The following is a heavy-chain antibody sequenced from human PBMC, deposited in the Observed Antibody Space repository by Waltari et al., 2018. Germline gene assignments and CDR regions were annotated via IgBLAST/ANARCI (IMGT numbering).Heavy chain of an antibody. D-gene: IGHD3-10*01. V-gene: IGHV3-23*01. CDR1: GFTFSSYA. CDR3: AKDLSKAILPVSPRVGGFGELFYY. Sequence: EVQLLESGGGLVQPGGSLRLSCAASGFTFSSYAMSWVRQAPGKGLEWVSAISGSGGSTYYADSVKGRFTISRDNSKNTLYLQMTSRRAEDTAVYYCAKDLSKAILPVSPRVGGFGELFYYWGQGTLVTVSS. CDR2: ISGSGGST. J-gene: IGHJ4*02.